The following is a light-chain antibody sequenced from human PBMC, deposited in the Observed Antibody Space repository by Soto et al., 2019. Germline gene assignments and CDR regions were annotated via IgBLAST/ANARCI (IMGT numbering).Light chain of an antibody. CDR1: SSNIGAGYD. Sequence: QSALTQPPSVSGAPGQRVTISCTGSSSNIGAGYDVHWYQQLPGTAPKLLIYGNTNRPSGVPERFSGSKSGTLASLAITGLQADDEADYYCQSYDSRLSGYWVFGGGTKLTVL. J-gene: IGLJ3*02. V-gene: IGLV1-40*01. CDR2: GNT. CDR3: QSYDSRLSGYWV.